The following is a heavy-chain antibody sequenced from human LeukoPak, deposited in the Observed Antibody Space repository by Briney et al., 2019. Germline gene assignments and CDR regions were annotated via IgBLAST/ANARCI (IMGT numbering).Heavy chain of an antibody. CDR1: GGSISSSNW. Sequence: SETLSLTCAVSGGSISSSNWWSWVRQPPGKGLEWIGEIYHSGSTNYNPSLKSRVTISVDKSKNQFSLKLSSVAAADTAVYYCARLAAAGTTPSADYWGQGTLVTVSS. CDR3: ARLAAAGTTPSADY. V-gene: IGHV4-4*02. CDR2: IYHSGST. D-gene: IGHD6-25*01. J-gene: IGHJ4*02.